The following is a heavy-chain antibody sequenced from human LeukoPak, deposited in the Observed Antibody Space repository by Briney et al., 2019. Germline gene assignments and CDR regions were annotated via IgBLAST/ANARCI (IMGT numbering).Heavy chain of an antibody. CDR3: ARAAYCGGDCYSGAFDI. CDR1: GGSISSYY. D-gene: IGHD2-21*01. J-gene: IGHJ3*02. Sequence: PSETLSLTCTVSGGSISSYYWSWIRQPPGKGLEWIWYIYYSGSTNYNPSLKSRVTISVGTYKNQFSLKLSSVTAADTAVYYCARAAYCGGDCYSGAFDIWGQGTMVTVSS. CDR2: IYYSGST. V-gene: IGHV4-59*01.